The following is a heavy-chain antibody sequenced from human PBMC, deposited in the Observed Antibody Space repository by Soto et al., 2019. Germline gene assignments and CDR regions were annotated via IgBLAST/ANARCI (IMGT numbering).Heavy chain of an antibody. J-gene: IGHJ4*02. Sequence: GGSLRLSCAASGFTFNMYTLNWVRRAPGKGLEWVSAISGSGDSTYYADSVRGRFTISRDNSKNTLYLQMNTLRAEDTAVYYCAKGLRYFDYWGQGTLVTVSS. D-gene: IGHD3-9*01. V-gene: IGHV3-23*01. CDR1: GFTFNMYT. CDR2: ISGSGDST. CDR3: AKGLRYFDY.